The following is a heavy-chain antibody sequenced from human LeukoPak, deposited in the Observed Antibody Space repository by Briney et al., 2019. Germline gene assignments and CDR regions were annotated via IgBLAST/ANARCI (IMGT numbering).Heavy chain of an antibody. Sequence: ALRLSCAASGITFSSYAIHWVRQAPGQGLEWVAVISYDGSNKYYADSVKGRFTISRDNSKNTLYLQMNSLRAEDTAVYYCARVHGGSFDYWGQGTLVTVSS. V-gene: IGHV3-30*04. CDR1: GITFSSYA. CDR3: ARVHGGSFDY. CDR2: ISYDGSNK. J-gene: IGHJ4*02. D-gene: IGHD1-26*01.